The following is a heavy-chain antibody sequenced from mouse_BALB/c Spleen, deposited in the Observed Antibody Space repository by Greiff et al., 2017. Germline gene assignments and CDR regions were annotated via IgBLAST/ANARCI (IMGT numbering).Heavy chain of an antibody. CDR3: NAHPTMMTTEFAC. CDR2: IVPENGDT. J-gene: IGHJ3*01. Sequence: VQLQQSGAELVRPGASVKLSCTASGFTINDYYMHWVKQRPEQGLEWIGWIVPENGDTEYAPKFQGKATMTADTSSNTAYLQLSSLTSEDTAVYYCNAHPTMMTTEFACWGRGTLVTVST. V-gene: IGHV14-4*02. D-gene: IGHD2-4*01. CDR1: GFTINDYY.